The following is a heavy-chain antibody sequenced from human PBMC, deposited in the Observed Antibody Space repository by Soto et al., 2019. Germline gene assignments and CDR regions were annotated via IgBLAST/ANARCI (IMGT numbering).Heavy chain of an antibody. CDR2: ISSSGNT. CDR3: ARAPMVLTRSYFDS. J-gene: IGHJ4*02. CDR1: DGSISNFY. D-gene: IGHD3-22*01. Sequence: PSETRSRTWTVSDGSISNFYWSWIRQPPGKGLEWIGYISSSGNTNYNPSLKSRVSISVDTSKNQFSLNLTSVTAADTAVYYCARAPMVLTRSYFDSWGQGTPVTVSS. V-gene: IGHV4-59*01.